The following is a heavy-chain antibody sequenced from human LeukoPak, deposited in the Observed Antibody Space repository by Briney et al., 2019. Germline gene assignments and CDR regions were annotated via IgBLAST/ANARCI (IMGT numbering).Heavy chain of an antibody. CDR3: ARHSGVVTAMGY. CDR2: ISSSSYT. Sequence: GGSLRLSCAASGFTFSSYTMNWVRQAPGKGLEWVSYISSSSYTNYADSVKGRFTISRDNAKNSLYLQMNSLRAEDTAVYYCARHSGVVTAMGYWGQGTLVTVSS. J-gene: IGHJ4*02. CDR1: GFTFSSYT. D-gene: IGHD2-21*02. V-gene: IGHV3-21*05.